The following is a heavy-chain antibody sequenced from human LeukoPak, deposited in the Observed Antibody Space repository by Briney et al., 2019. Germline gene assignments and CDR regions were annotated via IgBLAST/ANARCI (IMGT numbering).Heavy chain of an antibody. CDR2: IYPGDSDT. CDR3: ARQRIQLWYFDY. J-gene: IGHJ4*02. V-gene: IGHV5-51*01. D-gene: IGHD5-18*01. CDR1: GYSFTNYW. Sequence: GESLKISCKGSGYSFTNYWIAWVRQMPGKGLEWMGIIYPGDSDTRYSPSFQGQVTISADKSISTAYLQWRSLKASDTAMYYCARQRIQLWYFDYWGQGTLVTVSS.